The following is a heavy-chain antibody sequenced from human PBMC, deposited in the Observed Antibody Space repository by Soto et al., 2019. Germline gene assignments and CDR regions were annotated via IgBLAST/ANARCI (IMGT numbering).Heavy chain of an antibody. CDR3: ARVDSSGYYYLGAFDL. CDR1: GYTFTSYG. Sequence: QVQLVQSGAEVKKPGASVKVSCKASGYTFTSYGISWVRQAPGQGLEWRGWISAYNGNTNYAQKLQGRVTMTTDTSTSTSYMELRSLRSADTAVYYCARVDSSGYYYLGAFDLWGQGTMVTVSS. CDR2: ISAYNGNT. J-gene: IGHJ3*01. V-gene: IGHV1-18*01. D-gene: IGHD3-22*01.